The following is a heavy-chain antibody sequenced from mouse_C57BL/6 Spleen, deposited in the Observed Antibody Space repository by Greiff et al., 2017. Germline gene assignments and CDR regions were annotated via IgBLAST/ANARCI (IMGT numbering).Heavy chain of an antibody. V-gene: IGHV1-64*01. J-gene: IGHJ2*01. D-gene: IGHD1-1*01. CDR1: GYTFTSYW. Sequence: QVQLQQPGAELVKPGASVKLSCKASGYTFTSYWMHWVKQRPGQGLEWIGMIHPNSGSTNYNEKFKSKATLTVDKSSSTAYMQLSSLTSEDSAVYYCARSVTTVVATDWGQGTTLTVSS. CDR3: ARSVTTVVATD. CDR2: IHPNSGST.